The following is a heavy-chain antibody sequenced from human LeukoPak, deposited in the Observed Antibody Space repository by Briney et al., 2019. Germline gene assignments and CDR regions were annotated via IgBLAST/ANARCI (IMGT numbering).Heavy chain of an antibody. J-gene: IGHJ4*02. D-gene: IGHD5-12*01. CDR1: GASISNYY. Sequence: SETLSLSCTVSGASISNYYWNWLRQPPGKGLEWIGYIYDSGSTKYNPSLKSRVTMSLDTSKKQFSLRLTSVTAADTAVYYCARGFDSKSTYFYYWGQGTLVTVSS. V-gene: IGHV4-59*01. CDR3: ARGFDSKSTYFYY. CDR2: IYDSGST.